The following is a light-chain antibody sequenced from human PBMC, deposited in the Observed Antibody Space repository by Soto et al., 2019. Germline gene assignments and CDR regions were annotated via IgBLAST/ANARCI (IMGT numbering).Light chain of an antibody. CDR1: QSVLYSSNNENY. CDR2: WAS. J-gene: IGKJ1*01. V-gene: IGKV4-1*01. Sequence: DIVMTQSPDSLAVYLGERATINCKSSQSVLYSSNNENYLAWYQQKPGQPPKLLIYWASTRESGVPDRFSGSGSGTDFTLTISSLQAEDVAVYYCQQYYSTLSWTFGQGTKVDIK. CDR3: QQYYSTLSWT.